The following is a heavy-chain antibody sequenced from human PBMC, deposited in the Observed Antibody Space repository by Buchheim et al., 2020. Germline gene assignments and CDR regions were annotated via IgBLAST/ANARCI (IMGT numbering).Heavy chain of an antibody. CDR3: ASAETPNIWWFDP. CDR2: ISYDGSNM. D-gene: IGHD2-15*01. Sequence: QVQLVESGGGVVQPGRSLRLSCAASGFTFSSYGMHWVRQAPGKGLEWVAGISYDGSNMYYADSVKGRFIISRDNSKNTLYLQMNNLRAEDTAVYYCASAETPNIWWFDPWGQRTL. CDR1: GFTFSSYG. V-gene: IGHV3-30*03. J-gene: IGHJ5*02.